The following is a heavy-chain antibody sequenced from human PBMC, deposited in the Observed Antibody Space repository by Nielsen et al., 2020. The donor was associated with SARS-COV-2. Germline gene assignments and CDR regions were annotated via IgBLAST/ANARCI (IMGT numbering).Heavy chain of an antibody. V-gene: IGHV2-5*02. CDR3: AHTKGLGTYLGWFDP. J-gene: IGHJ5*02. Sequence: SGPTLVKPTQTLTLTCTFSGFSLSTGGVGVAWIRQPPGKALEWLALIYWDDDKRYSPSLKSRLTITKDTSKNQVVLTLTNMDPVDTATYYCAHTKGLGTYLGWFDPWGQGTLVTVSS. CDR1: GFSLSTGGVG. CDR2: IYWDDDK. D-gene: IGHD3-10*01.